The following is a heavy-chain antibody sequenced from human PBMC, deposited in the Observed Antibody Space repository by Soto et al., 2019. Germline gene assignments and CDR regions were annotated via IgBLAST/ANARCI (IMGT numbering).Heavy chain of an antibody. D-gene: IGHD3-16*01. CDR2: IKEDGSEK. CDR1: GFTFGRHW. Sequence: EVQLVESGGGLVQPGGSLRLSSVVSGFTFGRHWMSWVRQAPGKGLEWVANIKEDGSEKNTVDSLKGRFTISRDNARNSVYLQMSSLRAEDTAVYYCARVENSFGGMDVWGQGTTVIVS. J-gene: IGHJ6*02. V-gene: IGHV3-7*05. CDR3: ARVENSFGGMDV.